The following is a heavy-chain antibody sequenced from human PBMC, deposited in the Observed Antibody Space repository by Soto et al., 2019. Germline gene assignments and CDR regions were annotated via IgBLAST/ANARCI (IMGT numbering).Heavy chain of an antibody. D-gene: IGHD1-26*01. Sequence: PGGSLRLSCAASGFTFSSYAMSWVRQAPGKGLEWVSGISGSGGSTYYADSVKGRFTISRDNSKNTMYLQMNSLRAEDTAVYYCENKLRVVDFDIWGQGTLVPVSS. CDR2: ISGSGGST. CDR1: GFTFSSYA. CDR3: ENKLRVVDFDI. V-gene: IGHV3-23*01. J-gene: IGHJ3*02.